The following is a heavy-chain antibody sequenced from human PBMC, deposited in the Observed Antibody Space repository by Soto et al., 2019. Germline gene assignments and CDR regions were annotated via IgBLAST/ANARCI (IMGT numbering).Heavy chain of an antibody. D-gene: IGHD3-10*01. Sequence: QVQLVQSGAEVKKPGASVKVSCKASGYTFTSYYMHWVRQAPGQGLEWMGIINPSGGSTSYAQKFQSRVTMTRDTSTSTVYMELSSLRSEDTAVYYCAREEGYYGSGSYYNVTWGQGTLVTVSS. J-gene: IGHJ5*02. CDR1: GYTFTSYY. CDR2: INPSGGST. V-gene: IGHV1-46*03. CDR3: AREEGYYGSGSYYNVT.